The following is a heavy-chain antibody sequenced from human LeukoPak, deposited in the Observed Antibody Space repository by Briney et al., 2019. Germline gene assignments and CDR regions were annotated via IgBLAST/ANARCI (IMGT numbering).Heavy chain of an antibody. J-gene: IGHJ4*02. D-gene: IGHD6-6*01. CDR2: IHTSGST. V-gene: IGHV4-4*07. CDR3: AREGSMTARPFVSIDY. CDR1: GGSISTYY. Sequence: PSETLSLTCTVSGGSISTYYWSWIRQPAGKGLEWIGRIHTSGSTDYNPSLESRVTMSVDPSRNQFSLKLRSVTAADTAVYYCAREGSMTARPFVSIDYWGQGTLVTVSS.